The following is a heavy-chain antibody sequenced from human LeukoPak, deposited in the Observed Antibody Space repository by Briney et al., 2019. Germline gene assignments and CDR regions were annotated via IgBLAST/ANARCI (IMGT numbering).Heavy chain of an antibody. J-gene: IGHJ5*02. CDR2: IWYDGSNK. CDR3: AKEGTPQVSTWYDL. D-gene: IGHD3-10*01. V-gene: IGHV3-33*06. CDR1: GFTFSSYG. Sequence: GGSLRLSCAASGFTFSSYGMHWVRQAPGKGLEWVAVIWYDGSNKYYADSVKGRFTISRGNSKNTLYLQMNSLRAEDTAVYYCAKEGTPQVSTWYDLWGQGTQVIVSS.